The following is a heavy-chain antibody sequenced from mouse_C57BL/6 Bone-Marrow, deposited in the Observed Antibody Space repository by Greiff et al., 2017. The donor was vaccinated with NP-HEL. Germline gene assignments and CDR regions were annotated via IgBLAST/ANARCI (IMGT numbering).Heavy chain of an antibody. Sequence: DVQLVESGGGLVKPGGSLKLSCAASGFTFSDYGMHWVRQAPEKGLEWVAYISSGSSTIYYADTVKGRFTISRDNAKNTLFLQMTSLRSEDTAMYYCARRYDGYFYWYFDVWGTGTTVTVSS. CDR1: GFTFSDYG. CDR3: ARRYDGYFYWYFDV. D-gene: IGHD2-3*01. CDR2: ISSGSSTI. J-gene: IGHJ1*03. V-gene: IGHV5-17*01.